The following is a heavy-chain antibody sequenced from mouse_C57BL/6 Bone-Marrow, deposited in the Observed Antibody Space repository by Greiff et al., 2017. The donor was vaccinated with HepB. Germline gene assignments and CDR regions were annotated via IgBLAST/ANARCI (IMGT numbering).Heavy chain of an antibody. Sequence: EVHLVESGGGLVQPGGSMKLSCVASGFTFSNYWMNWVRQSPEKGLEWVAQIRLKSDNYATHYAESVKGRFTISRDDSKSSVYLQMNNLRAEDTGIYYCTQFITTVVVNFDVWGTGTTVTVSS. CDR3: TQFITTVVVNFDV. J-gene: IGHJ1*03. V-gene: IGHV6-3*01. CDR2: IRLKSDNYAT. CDR1: GFTFSNYW. D-gene: IGHD1-1*01.